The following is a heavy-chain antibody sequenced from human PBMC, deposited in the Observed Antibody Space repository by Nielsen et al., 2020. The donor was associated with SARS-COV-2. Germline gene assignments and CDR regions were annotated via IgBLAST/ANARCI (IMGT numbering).Heavy chain of an antibody. V-gene: IGHV3-21*01. D-gene: IGHD3-22*01. J-gene: IGHJ4*02. CDR3: ARLWDDGYYFDTGPYDY. Sequence: GESLKISCVASGFTFHSSTMNWVRQAPGKGLEWVSSIYTSSYIYYADSVKGRFTISRDNAKNTLYLQMNGLRAEDTAVYYCARLWDDGYYFDTGPYDYWGQGTLVTVSS. CDR1: GFTFHSST. CDR2: IYTSSYI.